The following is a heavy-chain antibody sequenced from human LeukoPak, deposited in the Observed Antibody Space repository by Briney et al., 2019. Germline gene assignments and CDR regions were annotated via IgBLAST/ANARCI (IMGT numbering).Heavy chain of an antibody. V-gene: IGHV3-66*04. J-gene: IGHJ4*02. CDR3: ARQRTDYYDSSGYYTDY. D-gene: IGHD3-22*01. CDR2: IYSVGST. Sequence: GGSLRLSCAASGFTVSSTYMSWVRQAPGKGLEWVSVIYSVGSTYYADSVKGRFTISRDNAKNSLYLQMNSLRAEDTAVYYCARQRTDYYDSSGYYTDYWGQGTLVTVSS. CDR1: GFTVSSTY.